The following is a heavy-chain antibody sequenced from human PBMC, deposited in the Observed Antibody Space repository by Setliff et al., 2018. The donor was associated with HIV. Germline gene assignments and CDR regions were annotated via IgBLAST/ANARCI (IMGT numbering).Heavy chain of an antibody. CDR1: GFIFSSYS. V-gene: IGHV3-48*04. CDR2: ISSSSSSI. CDR3: AKDFQWSTVNTPLNYQYGMDV. Sequence: GGSLRLSCAASGFIFSSYSMNWVRQALGKGLEWVSYISSSSSSIYHADSVKGRFTVSRDNAKNTLYLQMNNLRPEDTAVYYCAKDFQWSTVNTPLNYQYGMDVWGQGTTVTVSS. J-gene: IGHJ6*02. D-gene: IGHD4-17*01.